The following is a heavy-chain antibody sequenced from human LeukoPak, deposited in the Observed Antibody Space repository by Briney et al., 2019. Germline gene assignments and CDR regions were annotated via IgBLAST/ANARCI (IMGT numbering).Heavy chain of an antibody. D-gene: IGHD3-9*01. CDR2: IIPIFGTA. CDR3: ARETIPILASNHYFDN. V-gene: IGHV1-69*05. J-gene: IGHJ4*02. Sequence: SVKVSCKASGGTFSSYAISWVRQAPGQGLEWMGGIIPIFGTANYAQKFQGRVTITTDGSTSTAYMELSSLTSEDTAVYYCARETIPILASNHYFDNWGQGTLVTVSS. CDR1: GGTFSSYA.